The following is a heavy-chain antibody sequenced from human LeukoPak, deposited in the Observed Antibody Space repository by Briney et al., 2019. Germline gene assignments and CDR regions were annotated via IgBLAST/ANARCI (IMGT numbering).Heavy chain of an antibody. J-gene: IGHJ3*02. CDR2: TYYSGST. CDR3: ARDGIGSSSWVGAFDI. Sequence: SETLSLTCTVSGGSISSYYWSWIRQPPGKGLEWIGYTYYSGSTNYNPSLKSRVTISVDTSKNQFSLKLSSVTAADTAVYYCARDGIGSSSWVGAFDIWGQGTMVTVSS. V-gene: IGHV4-59*01. D-gene: IGHD6-13*01. CDR1: GGSISSYY.